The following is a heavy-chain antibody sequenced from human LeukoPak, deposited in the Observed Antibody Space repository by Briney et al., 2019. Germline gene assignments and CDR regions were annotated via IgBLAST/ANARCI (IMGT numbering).Heavy chain of an antibody. CDR3: ARDGDYDFWSGPLDY. J-gene: IGHJ4*02. CDR1: GFTFSSYA. D-gene: IGHD3-3*01. V-gene: IGHV3-64*01. CDR2: VSSNGGST. Sequence: TGGSLRLSCAASGFTFSSYAMHWVRQAPGKGLEYVSAVSSNGGSTYYANSVKGRFTISRGNSKNTLYLQMGSLRAEDMAVYYCARDGDYDFWSGPLDYWGQGTLVTVSS.